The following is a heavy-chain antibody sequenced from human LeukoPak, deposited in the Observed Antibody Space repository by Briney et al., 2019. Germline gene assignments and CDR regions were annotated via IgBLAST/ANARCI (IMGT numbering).Heavy chain of an antibody. CDR1: GFIFRNYG. CDR3: AKARGDNYPHFEY. CDR2: ISASGATT. J-gene: IGHJ4*02. V-gene: IGHV3-23*01. D-gene: IGHD5-18*01. Sequence: GGSLRLSCAASGFIFRNYGISWVRQAPGEGLECVSVISASGATTNYADSVRGRLTISRDNSKNTLYLQMNSLRADDTAVYYCAKARGDNYPHFEYWGQGTPVTVSS.